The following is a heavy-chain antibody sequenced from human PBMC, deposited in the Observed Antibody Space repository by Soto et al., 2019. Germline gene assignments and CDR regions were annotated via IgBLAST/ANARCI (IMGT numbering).Heavy chain of an antibody. J-gene: IGHJ6*02. CDR2: INHSGST. CDR3: ARGGRSSAVPERYYYYGMDV. Sequence: PSETLSLTCAVYGESFSCYYWSWIRQPPGKGLEWIGEINHSGSTNYNPSLKSRVTISVDTSKNQFSLKLSSVTAADTAVYYCARGGRSSAVPERYYYYGMDVWGQGTTVTVS. V-gene: IGHV4-34*01. D-gene: IGHD2-2*01. CDR1: GESFSCYY.